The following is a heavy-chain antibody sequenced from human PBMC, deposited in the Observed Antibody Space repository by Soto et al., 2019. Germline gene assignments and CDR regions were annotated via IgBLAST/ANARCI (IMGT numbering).Heavy chain of an antibody. D-gene: IGHD6-19*01. CDR3: ARAGYSSGWYIPLFDI. Sequence: QVQLVQSGAEVKKPGASVKVSCKASGYTFTGYYMHWVRQAPGQGLEWMGWINPNSGGTNYAQKFQGWVTMTRDTSISTAYMELSRLRSDDTAVYYCARAGYSSGWYIPLFDIWGQGTMVTVSS. CDR2: INPNSGGT. V-gene: IGHV1-2*04. J-gene: IGHJ3*02. CDR1: GYTFTGYY.